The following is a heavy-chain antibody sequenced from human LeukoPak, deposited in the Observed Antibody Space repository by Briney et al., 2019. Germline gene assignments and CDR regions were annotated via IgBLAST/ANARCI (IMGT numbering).Heavy chain of an antibody. D-gene: IGHD1-14*01. CDR1: GFTFSSYG. V-gene: IGHV3-33*01. J-gene: IGHJ4*02. Sequence: GGSLRLSCAASGFTFSSYGMHWVRQAPGKGLEWVAVIWYDGSNKYYADSVKGRFTISRDNTKNSVYLQMNSLRGDDTAIYYCARGGTRRPSPFDYWGQGTPVTVSS. CDR3: ARGGTRRPSPFDY. CDR2: IWYDGSNK.